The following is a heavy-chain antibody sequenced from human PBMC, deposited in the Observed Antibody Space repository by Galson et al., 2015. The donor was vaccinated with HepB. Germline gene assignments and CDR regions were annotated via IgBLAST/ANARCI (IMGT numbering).Heavy chain of an antibody. V-gene: IGHV5-51*01. CDR3: ARQEVKYYYDSSGSLPADAFDI. CDR1: GYSFTSYW. J-gene: IGHJ3*02. D-gene: IGHD3-22*01. CDR2: IYPGDSDT. Sequence: QSGAEVKKPGESLKISCKGSGYSFTSYWIGWVRQMPGKGLEWMGIIYPGDSDTRYSPSFQGQVTISADKSISTAYLQWSSLKASDTAMYYCARQEVKYYYDSSGSLPADAFDIWGQGTMVTVSP.